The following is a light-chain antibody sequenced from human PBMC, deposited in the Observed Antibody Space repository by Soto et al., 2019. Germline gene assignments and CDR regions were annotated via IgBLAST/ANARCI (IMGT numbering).Light chain of an antibody. CDR2: GAS. CDR1: QSVSSN. CDR3: QQYNSWLIT. J-gene: IGKJ5*01. Sequence: EIVMTQSPATLSVSPGERATLSCRASQSVSSNLAWYQQKPGQTPRLLIYGASTRATGIPARFSGSGSGTEFPLTTSSMQSEDLAVDDSQQYNSWLITFGQGTRLEIK. V-gene: IGKV3-15*01.